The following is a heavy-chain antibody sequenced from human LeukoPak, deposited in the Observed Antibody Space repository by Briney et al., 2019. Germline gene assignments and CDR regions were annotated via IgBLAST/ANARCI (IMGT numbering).Heavy chain of an antibody. D-gene: IGHD2-2*02. J-gene: IGHJ4*02. CDR1: GFTFSSYA. CDR3: ARSYYSSTSCYNALTYFDY. Sequence: GGSLRLSCAASGFTFSSYAMHWVRQAPGKGLEYVSAISSNGGSTYYANSVKGRFTISRDNSKNTLYLQMGSLRAEDMAVYYCARSYYSSTSCYNALTYFDYWGQGTLVTVSS. CDR2: ISSNGGST. V-gene: IGHV3-64*01.